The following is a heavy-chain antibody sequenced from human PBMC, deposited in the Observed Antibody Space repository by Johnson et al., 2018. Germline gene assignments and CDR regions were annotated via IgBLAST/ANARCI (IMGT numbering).Heavy chain of an antibody. Sequence: EVQLVETGGGLVQPGGSLRLSCAASGFTVSSNYMSWVRQAPGKGLEWVSVIYSGGSTYYADSVKGRFTISRDISKNTLYLQMNSLRAEDTAVYYCAREPPGGLSDDSSGLNAFDSWGQGTLGTVSS. D-gene: IGHD3-22*01. J-gene: IGHJ3*02. CDR3: AREPPGGLSDDSSGLNAFDS. CDR1: GFTVSSNY. CDR2: IYSGGST. V-gene: IGHV3-66*02.